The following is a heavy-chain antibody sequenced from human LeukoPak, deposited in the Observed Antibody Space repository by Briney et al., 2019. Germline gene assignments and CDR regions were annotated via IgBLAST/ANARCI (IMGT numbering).Heavy chain of an antibody. J-gene: IGHJ4*02. Sequence: GGSLRLSCAASGFTFSSYWMSWVRQAPGKGLEWVSAISGSGGSTYYADSVKGRFTISRDNSKNTLYLQMNSLRAEDTAVYYCASSPSIAASKGYYFDYWGQGTLVTVSS. D-gene: IGHD6-13*01. CDR2: ISGSGGST. CDR1: GFTFSSYW. V-gene: IGHV3-23*01. CDR3: ASSPSIAASKGYYFDY.